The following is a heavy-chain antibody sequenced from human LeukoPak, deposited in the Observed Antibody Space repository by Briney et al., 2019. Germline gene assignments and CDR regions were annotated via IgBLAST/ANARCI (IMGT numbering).Heavy chain of an antibody. Sequence: GGSLRLSCAASGFTFSNYWMYWVRQAPGKGPVWVLRIHNDGTGTSYADSVKGRFTISRDNAKNTLYLQMNSLRAEDTAVYYCARRGDGYNNGMDVWGQGTTVTVSS. V-gene: IGHV3-74*01. J-gene: IGHJ6*02. CDR1: GFTFSNYW. D-gene: IGHD5-24*01. CDR3: ARRGDGYNNGMDV. CDR2: IHNDGTGT.